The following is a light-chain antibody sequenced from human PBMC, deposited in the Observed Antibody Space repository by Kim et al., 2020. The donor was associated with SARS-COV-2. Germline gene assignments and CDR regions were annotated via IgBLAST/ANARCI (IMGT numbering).Light chain of an antibody. Sequence: ALSASVGDRVTITCRASQNINRWLAWYQQKPGKDPKLLIYNASSLGSGVPSRFSGSGSGTEFTLTISSLQPDDFATYYCQQYNYYFGGGTKVDIK. V-gene: IGKV1-5*01. CDR2: NAS. J-gene: IGKJ4*01. CDR1: QNINRW. CDR3: QQYNYY.